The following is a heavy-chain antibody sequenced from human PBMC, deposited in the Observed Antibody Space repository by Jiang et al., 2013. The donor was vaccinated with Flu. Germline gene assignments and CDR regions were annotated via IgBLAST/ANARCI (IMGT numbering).Heavy chain of an antibody. CDR2: ISYDGRNK. J-gene: IGHJ4*02. Sequence: VQLVESGGGVVQPGRSLRLSCTASGFGFSNYAMHWVRQAPGKGLEWVAVISYDGRNKNFGDSVTGRFTISRDNFRSNMYLHMNSLKDEDTAIYYCARGGDGYGQFDYWGQGTLVTVSS. CDR1: GFGFSNYA. V-gene: IGHV3-30*04. CDR3: ARGGDGYGQFDY. D-gene: IGHD5-18*01.